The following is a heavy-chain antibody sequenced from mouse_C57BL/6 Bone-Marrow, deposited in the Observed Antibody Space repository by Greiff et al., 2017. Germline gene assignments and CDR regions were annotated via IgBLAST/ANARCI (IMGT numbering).Heavy chain of an antibody. Sequence: VQLQQSGPGLVQPSQCLSITCTASGFSLTSYGVPWVRQSPGKGLEWLGVIWSGGSTDYNAAFISSLSTSKDNSKSQVFFKMISLQADATAIYYCARKWCGNYVDYFDYWGQGTTLTVSS. J-gene: IGHJ2*01. CDR2: IWSGGST. CDR3: ARKWCGNYVDYFDY. V-gene: IGHV2-2*01. D-gene: IGHD2-1*01. CDR1: GFSLTSYG.